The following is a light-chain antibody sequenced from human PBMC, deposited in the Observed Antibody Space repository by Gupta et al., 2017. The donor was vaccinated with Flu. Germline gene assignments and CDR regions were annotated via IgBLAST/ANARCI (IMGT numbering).Light chain of an antibody. Sequence: PSSVSASVGDTVTITCRASQGISAWLAWYQQKPGKAPKLLMSAASSVESGVPTRFSGSGSGTDFTLTISRLQPEDFATYYCQLTDNFPWTFGQGTKVEIK. CDR1: QGISAW. CDR3: QLTDNFPWT. J-gene: IGKJ1*01. CDR2: AAS. V-gene: IGKV1-12*01.